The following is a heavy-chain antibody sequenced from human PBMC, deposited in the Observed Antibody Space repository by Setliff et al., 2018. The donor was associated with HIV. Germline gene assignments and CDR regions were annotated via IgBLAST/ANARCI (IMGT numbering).Heavy chain of an antibody. D-gene: IGHD3-16*01. CDR2: IYYSGNT. Sequence: SETLSLTCSVFGASLSSGGYYRSWIRQFPGQGLEWIGYIYYSGNTNYNPSLKSRVTISIDTSKNRFFLKLNSVTAADTAIYYCARDLHQPGYFYYVDVWGKGTAVTVSS. CDR3: ARDLHQPGYFYYVDV. V-gene: IGHV4-61*03. J-gene: IGHJ6*04. CDR1: GASLSSGGYY.